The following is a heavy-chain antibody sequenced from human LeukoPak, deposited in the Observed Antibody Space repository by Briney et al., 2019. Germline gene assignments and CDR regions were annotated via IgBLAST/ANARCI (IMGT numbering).Heavy chain of an antibody. V-gene: IGHV1-69*04. CDR1: GGTFSSYA. D-gene: IGHD3-16*01. Sequence: SVKVSCKASGGTFSSYAISWVRQAPGQGLEWMGRIIPILGIANYAQKFQGRVTITADKSTSTAYMELSSLRSEDTAVYYCARDRSEPEMGGDYWGQGTLVTVSS. CDR3: ARDRSEPEMGGDY. J-gene: IGHJ4*02. CDR2: IIPILGIA.